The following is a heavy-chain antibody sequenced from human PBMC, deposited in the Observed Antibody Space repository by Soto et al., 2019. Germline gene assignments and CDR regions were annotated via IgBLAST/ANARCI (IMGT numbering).Heavy chain of an antibody. D-gene: IGHD6-13*01. CDR3: ARHIGSSWYRNFDY. V-gene: IGHV4-39*01. Sequence: PSETLSLTCTVSGGSISSSSYYWGWIRQPPRKGLEWIGSIYYSGSTYYNPSLKSRVTISVDTSKNQFSLKLSSVTAADTAVYYCARHIGSSWYRNFDYWGQGTLVTVSS. CDR1: GGSISSSSYY. CDR2: IYYSGST. J-gene: IGHJ4*02.